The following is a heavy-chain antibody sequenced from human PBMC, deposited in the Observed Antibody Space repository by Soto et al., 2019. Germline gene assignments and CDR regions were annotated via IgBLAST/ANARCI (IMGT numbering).Heavy chain of an antibody. CDR2: IYPGDSDT. CDR1: GYSFTSYW. V-gene: IGHV5-51*01. D-gene: IGHD6-13*01. J-gene: IGHJ6*02. Sequence: GESRKISCKGSGYSFTSYWIGWVRQMPGKGLEWTGIIYPGDSDTRYSPSFQGQVTISADKSISTAYLQWSSLKASDTAMYYCARTSAAGKYYYGMDVWGQGTTVTVSS. CDR3: ARTSAAGKYYYGMDV.